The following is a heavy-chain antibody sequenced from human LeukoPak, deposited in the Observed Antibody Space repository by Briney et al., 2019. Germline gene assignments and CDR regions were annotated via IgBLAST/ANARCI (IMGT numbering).Heavy chain of an antibody. V-gene: IGHV4-34*01. CDR1: GGSFSGYY. J-gene: IGHJ4*02. CDR3: ARGSDYYGSGSYYNDRTYYFDY. Sequence: SETLSLTCAVFGGSFSGYYWSWNRQPPGKGLEWIGEINHSGSTNYNPSLKSRVTISVDTSKNQFSLKLSSVTAADTAVYYCARGSDYYGSGSYYNDRTYYFDYWGQGTLVTVSS. D-gene: IGHD3-10*01. CDR2: INHSGST.